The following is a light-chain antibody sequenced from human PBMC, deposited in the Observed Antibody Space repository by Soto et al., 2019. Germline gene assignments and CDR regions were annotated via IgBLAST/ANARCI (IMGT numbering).Light chain of an antibody. CDR3: QLYNRYSWT. Sequence: DIQMTQSPSTLSASVGDRVTITCRASQSISSWLAWYQQKPGKAPKLLIYDASSLESGVPSRFSGSGSGTEFTLTISSLQPDDFATSYCQLYNRYSWTFLQRTKV. CDR2: DAS. CDR1: QSISSW. J-gene: IGKJ1*01. V-gene: IGKV1-5*01.